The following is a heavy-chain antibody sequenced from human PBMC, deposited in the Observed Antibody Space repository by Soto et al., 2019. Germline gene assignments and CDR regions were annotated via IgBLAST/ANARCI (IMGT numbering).Heavy chain of an antibody. CDR2: VNTYNGNP. V-gene: IGHV1-18*01. CDR3: ARDSQYSTDWQRFDS. Sequence: QVQLVQSGVEVKKPGASVKVSCKASGYTFTNYAISWVRQAPGRGLEWMGWVNTYNGNPNYAQIFQGRVTMTTDTSTVTAYMELRSLKSDDSAVYYFARDSQYSTDWQRFDSWGQGTLVNVSS. J-gene: IGHJ4*02. D-gene: IGHD6-6*01. CDR1: GYTFTNYA.